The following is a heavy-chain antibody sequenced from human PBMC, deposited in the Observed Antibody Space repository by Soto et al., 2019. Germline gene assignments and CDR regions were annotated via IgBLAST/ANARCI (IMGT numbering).Heavy chain of an antibody. D-gene: IGHD3-10*01. J-gene: IGHJ3*02. CDR1: GYSFTIYF. V-gene: IGHV1-46*03. Sequence: ASVKGSCKASGYSFTIYFIHWGRNAPGQGLEWMGIINPSGGSTSYAQKFQGRVTMTRDTSTSTVYMELSSLRSEDTAVYYCASGPNRMVLDILGQGTMVTVSS. CDR2: INPSGGST. CDR3: ASGPNRMVLDI.